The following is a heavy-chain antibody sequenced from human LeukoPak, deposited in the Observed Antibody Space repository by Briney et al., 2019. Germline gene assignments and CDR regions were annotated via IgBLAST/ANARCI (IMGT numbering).Heavy chain of an antibody. CDR2: INPNSGDT. J-gene: IGHJ3*02. V-gene: IGHV1-2*06. Sequence: ASVKVSCKASGDTFTGYPMHWVRRAPGQGLEWVGRINPNSGDTNYAQKFQGRVTMTRDTSISTAYMELSRLRSDDTAVYYCATTRGGWYVAAFDIWGQGTMVTVSS. D-gene: IGHD2-15*01. CDR3: ATTRGGWYVAAFDI. CDR1: GDTFTGYP.